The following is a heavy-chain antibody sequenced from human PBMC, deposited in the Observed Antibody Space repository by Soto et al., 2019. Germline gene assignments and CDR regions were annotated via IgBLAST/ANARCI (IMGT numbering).Heavy chain of an antibody. Sequence: ASVKVSCKVSGFTFSDLSIHWVRQSPGKGLEWMGGIDPEDGKTIYAPKFQGRITMTEDSSSDTAYLEVNKLMSNDTAFYYCTTGASAGRRDFWGQGTLVTVSA. CDR1: GFTFSDLS. J-gene: IGHJ4*02. V-gene: IGHV1-24*01. CDR3: TTGASAGRRDF. CDR2: IDPEDGKT. D-gene: IGHD6-13*01.